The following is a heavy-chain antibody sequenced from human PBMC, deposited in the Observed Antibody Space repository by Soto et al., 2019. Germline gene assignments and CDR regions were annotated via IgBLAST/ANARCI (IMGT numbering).Heavy chain of an antibody. J-gene: IGHJ6*02. CDR2: ISGRGDNT. CDR1: GFTFSTYA. V-gene: IGHV3-23*01. D-gene: IGHD3-16*01. Sequence: EVQLLESGGGLVQSGGSLRLSCAASGFTFSTYAVTWVRQAPGKGLEWVSTISGRGDNTYYADSVNGRFTVSRDNSKSTVDVQMNGLRAEDTSVYYCAKERFQGRSNVLDVWGQGTTVTVSS. CDR3: AKERFQGRSNVLDV.